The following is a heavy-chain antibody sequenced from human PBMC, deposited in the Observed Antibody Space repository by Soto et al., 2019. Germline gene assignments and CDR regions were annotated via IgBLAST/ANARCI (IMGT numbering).Heavy chain of an antibody. CDR1: GGSISSYY. D-gene: IGHD3-10*01. CDR2: IYYSGST. CDR3: ARRWFGELSLNYYYYYGMDV. J-gene: IGHJ6*02. V-gene: IGHV4-59*08. Sequence: SETLSLTCTVSGGSISSYYWSWIRQPPGKGLEWIGYIYYSGSTNYNPSLKSRVTISVDTSKNQFSLKLSSVTAADTAVYYCARRWFGELSLNYYYYYGMDVWGQGTTVTVSS.